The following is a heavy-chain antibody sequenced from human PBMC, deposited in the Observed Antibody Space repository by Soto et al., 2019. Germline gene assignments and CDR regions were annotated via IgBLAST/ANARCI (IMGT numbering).Heavy chain of an antibody. CDR3: ARVYCSTPPCHVQAFDS. V-gene: IGHV3-48*03. CDR2: ISSGGDSS. Sequence: EVQLVESGGGLAQPGGSVRLSCAASGFTFSSYEMNWVRQAPGKTLEWVSYISSGGDSSYYADSVKGRFTISRDNAKNSLSLQMNSLRVEATAVYYCARVYCSTPPCHVQAFDSWGQGTLVTVSS. D-gene: IGHD2-2*01. CDR1: GFTFSSYE. J-gene: IGHJ4*02.